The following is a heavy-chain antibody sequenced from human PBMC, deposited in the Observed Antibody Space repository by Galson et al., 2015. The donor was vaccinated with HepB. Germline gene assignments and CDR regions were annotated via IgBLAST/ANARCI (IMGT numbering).Heavy chain of an antibody. CDR3: ARHRTVAGQGRDWFDP. D-gene: IGHD6-19*01. V-gene: IGHV4-59*08. J-gene: IGHJ5*02. CDR2: TYHNGDT. Sequence: TLSLTCTVSGASVSSYYWSWIRQPPGKGLEWIAYTYHNGDTNYNPSLKTRVSTSVDTSKNQFSLKLTSVSDADTAVYYCARHRTVAGQGRDWFDPWGQGTLVTVSS. CDR1: GASVSSYY.